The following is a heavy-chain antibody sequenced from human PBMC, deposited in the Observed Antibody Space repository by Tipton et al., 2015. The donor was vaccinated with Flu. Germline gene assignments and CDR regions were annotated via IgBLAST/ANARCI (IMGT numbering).Heavy chain of an antibody. CDR3: ARQDDFWSGSLGWFDP. D-gene: IGHD3-3*01. CDR2: IYYSGST. J-gene: IGHJ5*02. V-gene: IGHV4-39*01. Sequence: TLSLTCTVSGGSISSSSYYWGWIRQPPGKGLEWIGSIYYSGSTYYNPSLKSRVTISVGTSKNQFSLKLSSVTAADTAVYYCARQDDFWSGSLGWFDPWGQGTLVTVSS. CDR1: GGSISSSSYY.